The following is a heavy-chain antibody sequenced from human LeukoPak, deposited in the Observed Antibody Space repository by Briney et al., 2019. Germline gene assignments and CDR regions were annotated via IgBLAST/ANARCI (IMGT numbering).Heavy chain of an antibody. CDR1: GYTFTGYY. D-gene: IGHD1-26*01. V-gene: IGHV1-2*02. CDR2: INPNSGGT. J-gene: IGHJ6*03. Sequence: ASVKVSCKASGYTFTGYYMHGVRQAPGQGREWMGWINPNSGGTNYAQKFQGRVTMTRDTSISTAYMELSRLRSDDTAVYYCERDMWDYYYMDVWGKGTTVTVSS. CDR3: ERDMWDYYYMDV.